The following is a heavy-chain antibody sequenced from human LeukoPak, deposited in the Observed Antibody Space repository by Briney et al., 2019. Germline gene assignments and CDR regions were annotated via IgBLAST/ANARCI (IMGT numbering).Heavy chain of an antibody. CDR3: AKDAGFEYCSGGTCYTGDY. CDR2: ISGNAAGT. CDR1: GFTFSSYG. Sequence: GGSLRLSCAASGFTFSSYGMHWVRQAPGKGLEWVAGISGNAAGTYYADSVQGRFTISRDNSKNTVYLQMNSLRAEDTAVYYCAKDAGFEYCSGGTCYTGDYWGQGTLVTVSS. V-gene: IGHV3-23*01. J-gene: IGHJ4*02. D-gene: IGHD2-15*01.